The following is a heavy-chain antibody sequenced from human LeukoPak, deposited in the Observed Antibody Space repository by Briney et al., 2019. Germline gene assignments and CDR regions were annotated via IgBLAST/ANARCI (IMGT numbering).Heavy chain of an antibody. J-gene: IGHJ4*02. V-gene: IGHV3-23*01. Sequence: PGGSLRLSCAASGFTFSSYAMSWVRQAPGKGLEWVSAISGSGGSTYYADSVKGRFTISRDNSKNTLYLQMNSLRAEDTAVYYCAKDDGDYVWGSYRLNYFDYWGQGTLVTVSS. D-gene: IGHD3-16*02. CDR3: AKDDGDYVWGSYRLNYFDY. CDR1: GFTFSSYA. CDR2: ISGSGGST.